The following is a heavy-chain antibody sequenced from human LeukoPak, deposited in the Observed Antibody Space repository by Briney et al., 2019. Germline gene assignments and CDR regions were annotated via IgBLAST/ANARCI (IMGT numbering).Heavy chain of an antibody. CDR3: ARGPLGSYDSSGYYPIGYYYYGMDV. CDR2: ISVYTGYT. Sequence: ASVKVSCKASGYTFSNYGVTWVRQAPGQGLEWMGWISVYTGYTNYAQNFQGRVTMTTDTSTNTAYMELSSLRSEDTAVYYCARGPLGSYDSSGYYPIGYYYYGMDVWGQGTTVTVSS. V-gene: IGHV1-18*01. J-gene: IGHJ6*02. D-gene: IGHD3-22*01. CDR1: GYTFSNYG.